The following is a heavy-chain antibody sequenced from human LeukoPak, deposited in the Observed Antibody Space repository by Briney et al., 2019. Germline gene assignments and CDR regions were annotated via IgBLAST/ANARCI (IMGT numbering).Heavy chain of an antibody. D-gene: IGHD3-22*01. V-gene: IGHV3-30*04. CDR1: GFTFSSYA. J-gene: IGHJ3*02. Sequence: GGSLRLSCAASGFTFSSYAMHWVRQAPGKGLEWVAVISYDGSNKYYADSVKGRFTISRDNSKNTLYLQMNSLRAEDTAAYYCASGLIVVVPNDAFDIWGQGTMVTVSS. CDR2: ISYDGSNK. CDR3: ASGLIVVVPNDAFDI.